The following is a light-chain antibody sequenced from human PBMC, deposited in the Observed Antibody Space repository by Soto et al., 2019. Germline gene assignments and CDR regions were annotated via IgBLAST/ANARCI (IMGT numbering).Light chain of an antibody. CDR1: QGISNY. J-gene: IGKJ1*01. V-gene: IGKV1-27*01. CDR2: AAS. CDR3: QTYPSAPRA. Sequence: DIQMTQSPSSLSASVGDRVTITCRASQGISNYLAWYQQKPGKVPKLLIYAASTLQSGVPSRFSGSGSGTDFTLTISSLKTEDVATYYCQTYPSAPRAFGQGTKVEIK.